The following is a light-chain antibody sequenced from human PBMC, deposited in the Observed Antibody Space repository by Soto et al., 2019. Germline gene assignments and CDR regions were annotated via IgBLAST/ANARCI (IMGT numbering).Light chain of an antibody. CDR1: QSVSSN. V-gene: IGKV3-15*01. CDR3: QQYNNWQRT. Sequence: EIVMTQSPATLSVSPGERATLSCRASQSVSSNLAWYQQKPGQAPRLLIYGASTSATGIPARFSGSGSGTEFTLTITSLQSEDFAVYYCQQYNNWQRTFGQGTKVEIK. J-gene: IGKJ1*01. CDR2: GAS.